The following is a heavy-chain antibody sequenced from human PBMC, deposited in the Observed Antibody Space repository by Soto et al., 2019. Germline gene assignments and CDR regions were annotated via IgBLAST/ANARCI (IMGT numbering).Heavy chain of an antibody. CDR1: GFTFSNYW. D-gene: IGHD3-10*01. Sequence: EVQLVESGGDLVQPGGSLRLSCAASGFTFSNYWMHWVRQAPGKGLVWVSRINNDGSVTTYADSVKGRFTISRDNAKDTLYLEMNSLSAEDTAVYYCARDRPLWFRDYWGQGTLVTVSS. J-gene: IGHJ4*02. CDR2: INNDGSVT. V-gene: IGHV3-74*01. CDR3: ARDRPLWFRDY.